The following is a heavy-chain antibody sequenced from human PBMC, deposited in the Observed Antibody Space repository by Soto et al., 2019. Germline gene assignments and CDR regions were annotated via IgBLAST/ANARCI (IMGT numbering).Heavy chain of an antibody. Sequence: GGSLRLSCAASGFTFSSYWMSWVRQAPGKGLEWVANLKQDGSDKYYVDSVKGRFTISRDNAKNSLYLQMNSLRAEDSAVYYCAREWWSPPSPHDFWGQGTLVTVSS. CDR1: GFTFSSYW. CDR2: LKQDGSDK. J-gene: IGHJ4*02. V-gene: IGHV3-7*05. D-gene: IGHD2-15*01. CDR3: AREWWSPPSPHDF.